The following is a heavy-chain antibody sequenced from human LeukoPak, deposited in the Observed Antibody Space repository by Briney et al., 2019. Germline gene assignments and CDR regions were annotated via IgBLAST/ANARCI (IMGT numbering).Heavy chain of an antibody. D-gene: IGHD3-22*01. J-gene: IGHJ3*02. CDR3: AREMQYDSSLNPHDAFDI. Sequence: SETLSLTCTVSGGSISGYYWSWIRQPPGKGLEWIGYIYYSGSTNYNPSLKSRVTISVDTSKNQFSLKLSSVTAADTAVYYCAREMQYDSSLNPHDAFDIWGQGTMVTVSS. CDR1: GGSISGYY. V-gene: IGHV4-59*12. CDR2: IYYSGST.